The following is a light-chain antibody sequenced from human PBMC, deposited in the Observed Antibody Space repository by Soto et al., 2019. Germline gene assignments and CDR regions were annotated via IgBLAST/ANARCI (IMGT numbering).Light chain of an antibody. Sequence: IVLTQSPGTLSLSPGERATLSCRAGQSVISTYLAWYQQKPGQPPRLLIYGASSRATGIPDRFSGSGSGTDFTISISRLEPEDFAVYYCQQYVSSPFTFGGGTKVEIK. J-gene: IGKJ4*01. V-gene: IGKV3-20*01. CDR2: GAS. CDR3: QQYVSSPFT. CDR1: QSVISTY.